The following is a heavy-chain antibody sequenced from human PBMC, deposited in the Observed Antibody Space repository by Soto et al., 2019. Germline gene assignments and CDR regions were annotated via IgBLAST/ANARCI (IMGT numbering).Heavy chain of an antibody. Sequence: GGSLRLSCAASGFTFSSYGMHWVRQAPGRGLEWVAVISYDGSNKYYADSVKGRFTISRDNSKNTLYLQMNSLRAEDTAVYYCAKDSRGYSYGSSYYYYGMDVWGQGTTVTVSS. CDR2: ISYDGSNK. V-gene: IGHV3-30*18. J-gene: IGHJ6*02. D-gene: IGHD5-18*01. CDR1: GFTFSSYG. CDR3: AKDSRGYSYGSSYYYYGMDV.